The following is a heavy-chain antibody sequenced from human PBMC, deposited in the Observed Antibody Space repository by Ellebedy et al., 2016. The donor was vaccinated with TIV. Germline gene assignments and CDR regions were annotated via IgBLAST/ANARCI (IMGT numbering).Heavy chain of an antibody. CDR1: GYSFSSFA. CDR2: INTNTGKT. J-gene: IGHJ5*01. V-gene: IGHV7-4-1*02. D-gene: IGHD6-13*01. Sequence: AASVTVSCKASGYSFSSFAMTWVRQAPGQGPEWLGRINTNTGKTTYAQGFTGRLVFSLDTSVSTAYLQINSLKTEDSAMYYCARVRATAGKGRWFDSWGQGTLVTVSS. CDR3: ARVRATAGKGRWFDS.